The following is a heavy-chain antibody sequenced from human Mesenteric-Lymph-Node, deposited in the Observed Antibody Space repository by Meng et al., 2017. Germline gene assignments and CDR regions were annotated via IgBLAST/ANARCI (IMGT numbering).Heavy chain of an antibody. D-gene: IGHD3-3*01. CDR2: IYDSGNT. J-gene: IGHJ3*01. CDR1: GLSVSDNY. V-gene: IGHV3-66*03. CDR3: ARDPYYDLWNGYRRAGDIAFSL. Sequence: GGSLRLSCAASGLSVSDNYMAWVRQAPGKGLDWVSVIYDSGNTYYTDSVKGRFTISRDTSKNTLYLQMNSLTTEDTAVYYCARDPYYDLWNGYRRAGDIAFSLWGQGTLVTVSS.